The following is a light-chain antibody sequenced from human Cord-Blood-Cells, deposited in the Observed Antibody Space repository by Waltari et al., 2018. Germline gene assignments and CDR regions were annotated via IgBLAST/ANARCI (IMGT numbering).Light chain of an antibody. V-gene: IGKV3-15*01. CDR3: QQYNNWPPT. CDR1: QSVSSN. J-gene: IGKJ1*01. CDR2: GAS. Sequence: EIVMTQSPATLSVSPGERATLSCRASQSVSSNLAWYQQKPGQAPRLLIYGASTRATGIPARFSGSGFWTEFTLTISSLQSEDFAVYYCQQYNNWPPTFGQGTKVEIK.